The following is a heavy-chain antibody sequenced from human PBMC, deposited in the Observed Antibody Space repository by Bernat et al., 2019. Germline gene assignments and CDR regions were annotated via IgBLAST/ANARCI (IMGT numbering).Heavy chain of an antibody. CDR1: GGPVSSGSYF. CDR3: ARDVGGYSTGDSFDD. V-gene: IGHV4-61*03. CDR2: VSYIGRP. Sequence: QVQLQELGPGLVKPSDTLSLTCAVPGGPVSSGSYFRRWFRQPSGKGLEWIGYVSYIGRPNYNSSFRSRVLISVDTFKNYLSLALRSVSAADTAVYYCARDVGGYSTGDSFDDWGQGTMVTVSS. J-gene: IGHJ3*01. D-gene: IGHD3-3*01.